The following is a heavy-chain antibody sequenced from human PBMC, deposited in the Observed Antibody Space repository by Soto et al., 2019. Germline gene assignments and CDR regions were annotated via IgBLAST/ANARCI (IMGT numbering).Heavy chain of an antibody. D-gene: IGHD6-13*01. CDR2: ISGSGGST. CDR3: AKDRGGIAAAVTGNWFDP. Sequence: GSLRLSCAASGFTFSSYAMSWVRQAPGKGLEWVSAISGSGGSTYYADSVKGRFTISRDNSKNTLYLQMNSLRAEDTAVYYCAKDRGGIAAAVTGNWFDPWGQGTLVTVSS. CDR1: GFTFSSYA. J-gene: IGHJ5*02. V-gene: IGHV3-23*01.